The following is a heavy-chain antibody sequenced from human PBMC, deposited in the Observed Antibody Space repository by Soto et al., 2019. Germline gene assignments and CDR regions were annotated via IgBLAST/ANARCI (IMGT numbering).Heavy chain of an antibody. J-gene: IGHJ6*02. CDR2: ISAYNGNT. Sequence: ASVKVSCKASGYTFTSYGISWVRQAPGQGLEWMGWISAYNGNTNYAQKLQGRVTMTTDTSTSTAYVELRSLRSDDTAVYYCARLGGDIAVVVAALKPYYYYYGMDVWGQGTTVTVSS. V-gene: IGHV1-18*04. CDR1: GYTFTSYG. D-gene: IGHD2-15*01. CDR3: ARLGGDIAVVVAALKPYYYYYGMDV.